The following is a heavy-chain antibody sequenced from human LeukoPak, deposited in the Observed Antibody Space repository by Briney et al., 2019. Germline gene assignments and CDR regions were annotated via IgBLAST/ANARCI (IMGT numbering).Heavy chain of an antibody. CDR3: ARGRFDFWSGPFAGD. D-gene: IGHD3-3*01. CDR2: INHSGST. J-gene: IGHJ4*02. CDR1: GGSFSGYY. V-gene: IGHV4-34*01. Sequence: SETLSLTCAVYGGSFSGYYCSWIRQPPGKGLEWIGEINHSGSTNYNPSLKSRVTISVDTSKNQFSLKLSSVTAADTAVYYCARGRFDFWSGPFAGDWGQGTLVTVSS.